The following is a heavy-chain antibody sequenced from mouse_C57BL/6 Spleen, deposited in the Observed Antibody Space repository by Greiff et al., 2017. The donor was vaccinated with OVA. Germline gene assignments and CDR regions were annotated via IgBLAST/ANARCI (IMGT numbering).Heavy chain of an antibody. CDR3: ARSPGPAGDYGSSFRYFDV. CDR1: GYTFTSYW. CDR2: IYPGSGST. Sequence: VQLQQSGAELVKPGASVKMSCKASGYTFTSYWITWVKQRPGQGLEWIGDIYPGSGSTNYNEKFKSKATLTVDTSSSTAYMQLSSLTSEDSAVYYCARSPGPAGDYGSSFRYFDVWGTGTTVTVSS. J-gene: IGHJ1*03. D-gene: IGHD1-1*01. V-gene: IGHV1-55*01.